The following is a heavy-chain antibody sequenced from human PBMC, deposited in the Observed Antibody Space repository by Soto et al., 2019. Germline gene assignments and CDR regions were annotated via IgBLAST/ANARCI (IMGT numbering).Heavy chain of an antibody. CDR2: IGAGGDT. V-gene: IGHV3-13*01. D-gene: IGHD6-13*01. J-gene: IGHJ2*01. CDR1: GFTLSSSD. Sequence: EVQLVESGGGLVQPGGSLRLSCVASGFTLSSSDMHWFRQVTGKGLEWVSGIGAGGDTYYPDSVKGRFTMSRENAKNSLYLQMNSLRNEDTAVYFCAREARSSTWYDWYFDLWGRGTLVTVSS. CDR3: AREARSSTWYDWYFDL.